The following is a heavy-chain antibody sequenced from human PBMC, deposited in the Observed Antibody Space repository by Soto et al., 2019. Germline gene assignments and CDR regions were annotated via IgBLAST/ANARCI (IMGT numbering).Heavy chain of an antibody. CDR3: AKDIVVVVAEFWSIGYMDV. Sequence: ASVKVSCKASGYTFTGYYMHWVRQAPGQGLEWMGWINPNSGGTNYAQKFQGWVTMTRDTSISTAYMELNSLRAEDTAVYYCAKDIVVVVAEFWSIGYMDVWGKGTTVTVSS. CDR1: GYTFTGYY. J-gene: IGHJ6*03. CDR2: INPNSGGT. D-gene: IGHD2-15*01. V-gene: IGHV1-2*04.